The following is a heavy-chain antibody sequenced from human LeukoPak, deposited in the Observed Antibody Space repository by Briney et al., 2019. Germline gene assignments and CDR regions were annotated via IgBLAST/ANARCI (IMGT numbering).Heavy chain of an antibody. D-gene: IGHD3-16*01. J-gene: IGHJ4*02. CDR2: IYTSGST. CDR1: GGSISSGSYY. CDR3: ARVRYYDYVWGDAYYFDY. V-gene: IGHV4-61*02. Sequence: SETLSLTCTVSGGSISSGSYYWSWIRQPAGKGLEWIGLIYTSGSTNYSPSLKSRVTMSVDTSKNQFSLKLSSVTAADTAVYYCARVRYYDYVWGDAYYFDYWGQGTLVTVSS.